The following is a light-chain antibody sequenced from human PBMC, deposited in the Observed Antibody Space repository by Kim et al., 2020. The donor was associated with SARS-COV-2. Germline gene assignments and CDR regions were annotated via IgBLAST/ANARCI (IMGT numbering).Light chain of an antibody. CDR3: LQDYDYPLT. CDR2: VAS. J-gene: IGKJ4*01. Sequence: ASVGDRVTITGRASQGIRNDLGWYQQRPGKAPKLLIYVASSLQSGVPSRFSGSGSGTDFTLTISSLQPEDFATYYCLQDYDYPLTFGGGTKVDIK. V-gene: IGKV1-6*01. CDR1: QGIRND.